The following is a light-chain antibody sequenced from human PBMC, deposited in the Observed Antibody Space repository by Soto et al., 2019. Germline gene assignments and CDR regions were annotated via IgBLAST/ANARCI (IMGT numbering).Light chain of an antibody. CDR2: GAS. Sequence: EIVLTQSPGTLSLSPGERATLSCRASQSGGSSYVAWYQQKPGQAPRLLIYGASSRATGIPDRFSGSGSGTEFTLTISRLEPEDFAVYYCQHYGTSPYPFGQGTKLEI. CDR1: QSGGSSY. J-gene: IGKJ2*01. V-gene: IGKV3-20*01. CDR3: QHYGTSPYP.